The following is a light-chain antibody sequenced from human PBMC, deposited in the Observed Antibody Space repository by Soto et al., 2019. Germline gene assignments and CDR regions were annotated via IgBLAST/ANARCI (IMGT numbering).Light chain of an antibody. V-gene: IGKV1-5*03. CDR2: RAS. CDR1: QSISSW. Sequence: DIPMTQSPSTLSASVGDRVIITCRARQSISSWLAWYQQKPGKAPNLLIYRASTLKSGIPSRFSGSGSGTEFTLTISSLQPDDFATYYCQQYDRASWTFGQGTKVEIK. J-gene: IGKJ1*01. CDR3: QQYDRASWT.